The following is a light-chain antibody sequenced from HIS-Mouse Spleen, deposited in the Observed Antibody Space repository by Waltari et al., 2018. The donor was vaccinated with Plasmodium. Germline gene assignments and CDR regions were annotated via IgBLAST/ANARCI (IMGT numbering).Light chain of an antibody. Sequence: DIQLTQSPSFLSASVGDRVTITFRASQGISSYLACYQQKPGRAPKLLIYAASTLQSGVPSKFSGSGSGTEFTLTISSLQPEDFATYYCQQLNSYPLFTFGPGTKVDIK. CDR2: AAS. CDR1: QGISSY. J-gene: IGKJ3*01. V-gene: IGKV1-9*01. CDR3: QQLNSYPLFT.